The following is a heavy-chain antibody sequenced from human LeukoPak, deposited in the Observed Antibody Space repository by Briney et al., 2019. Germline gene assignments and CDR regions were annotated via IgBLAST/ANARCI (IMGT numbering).Heavy chain of an antibody. V-gene: IGHV3-64D*06. CDR2: ISGNGGST. J-gene: IGHJ4*02. CDR1: GFTFSSYA. D-gene: IGHD4-11*01. Sequence: GGSPRLSCSASGFTFSSYAMHWVRQTPGKGLEYISAISGNGGSTYYADSVKGGFTISRDNSKSTLYLQMSSLRPEDTAVYHCVKGGEAVMYYFDFWGQGTLVTVSS. CDR3: VKGGEAVMYYFDF.